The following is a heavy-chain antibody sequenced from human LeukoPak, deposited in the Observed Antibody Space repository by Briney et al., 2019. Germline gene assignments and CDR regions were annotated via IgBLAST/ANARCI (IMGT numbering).Heavy chain of an antibody. Sequence: GGSLRLSCAASGFPFDVQTISWVRQAPGKGLDWVARMREDGTEIYYVDSVKGRFTISRDNPKNSLYLQMNSLRGEDTAVYYCARGGATRGRFENWGQGTLVIVSS. CDR3: ARGGATRGRFEN. CDR2: MREDGTEI. J-gene: IGHJ4*02. D-gene: IGHD1-26*01. V-gene: IGHV3-7*01. CDR1: GFPFDVQT.